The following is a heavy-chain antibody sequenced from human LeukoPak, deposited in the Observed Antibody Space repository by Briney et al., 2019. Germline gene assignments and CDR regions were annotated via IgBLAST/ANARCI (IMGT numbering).Heavy chain of an antibody. Sequence: ASVKVSCKASGYTFTSYGISWVRQAPGQGLEWMGWISAYNGNTNYAQKLQGRVTMTTDTSTSTAYMEPRSLRSDDTAVYYCARDLGSGGSYYWFDPWGQGTLVTVSS. V-gene: IGHV1-18*01. CDR2: ISAYNGNT. CDR3: ARDLGSGGSYYWFDP. J-gene: IGHJ5*02. D-gene: IGHD1-26*01. CDR1: GYTFTSYG.